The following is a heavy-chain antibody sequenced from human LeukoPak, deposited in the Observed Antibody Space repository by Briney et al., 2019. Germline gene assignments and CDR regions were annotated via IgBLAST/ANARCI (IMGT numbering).Heavy chain of an antibody. J-gene: IGHJ1*01. D-gene: IGHD4-17*01. V-gene: IGHV4-59*08. Sequence: PSETLSLTCTVSGGSISSYYWSWIRQPPGKGLEWIGYIYYSGSTNYNPSLKSRVTISVDTSKNQFSLKLGSVTAADTAVYYCARPDYGDYTGFQHWGQGTLVTVSS. CDR2: IYYSGST. CDR1: GGSISSYY. CDR3: ARPDYGDYTGFQH.